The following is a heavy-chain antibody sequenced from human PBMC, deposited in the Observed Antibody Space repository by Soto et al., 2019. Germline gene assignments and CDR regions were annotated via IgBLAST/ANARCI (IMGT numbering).Heavy chain of an antibody. J-gene: IGHJ5*02. CDR1: GGTFNSCA. Sequence: ASVKVCCKASGGTFNSCAISWVRQDHGQGLEWMGGIIPIFGTANYAQKFQGRVTITADESTSTAYMELSSLRSEDTAVYYCARGGYYYDSSGYYFDPWGQGTLVTVSS. CDR3: ARGGYYYDSSGYYFDP. D-gene: IGHD3-22*01. V-gene: IGHV1-69*13. CDR2: IIPIFGTA.